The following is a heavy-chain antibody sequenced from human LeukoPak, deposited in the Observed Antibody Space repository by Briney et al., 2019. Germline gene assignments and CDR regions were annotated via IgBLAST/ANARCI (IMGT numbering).Heavy chain of an antibody. CDR3: ARDGGQNYYDSRYFDY. V-gene: IGHV3-30*04. D-gene: IGHD3-22*01. J-gene: IGHJ4*02. Sequence: PGRSLRLSCAASGFTFSSYAMHWVRQAPGKGLEWVAVISYDGSNKYYADSVKGRFTISRDNSKNTLYLQMNSLRAEDTAVYYCARDGGQNYYDSRYFDYWGQGTLVTVSS. CDR1: GFTFSSYA. CDR2: ISYDGSNK.